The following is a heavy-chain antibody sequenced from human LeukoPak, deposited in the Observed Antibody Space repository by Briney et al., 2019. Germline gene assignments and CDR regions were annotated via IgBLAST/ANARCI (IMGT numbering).Heavy chain of an antibody. D-gene: IGHD6-13*01. CDR3: AKEASIAAAGTGGNWYFDY. CDR2: ISGSGGST. J-gene: IGHJ4*02. Sequence: GGSLRLSCAASGFTFSSYAMSWVRQAPGKGLEWVSAISGSGGSTYYADSVKGRFTISRDNSKNTLYLQMNSLRAEDTAVYYCAKEASIAAAGTGGNWYFDYWGQGTLVTVAS. V-gene: IGHV3-23*01. CDR1: GFTFSSYA.